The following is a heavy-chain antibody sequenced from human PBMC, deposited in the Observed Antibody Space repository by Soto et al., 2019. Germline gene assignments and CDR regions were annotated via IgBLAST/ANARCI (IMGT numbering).Heavy chain of an antibody. CDR1: VHLFNNHW. CDR3: ARGYFDSGHGYDL. J-gene: IGHJ5*02. V-gene: IGHV5-51*01. Sequence: PGESLKISCKGPVHLFNNHWIGWVRQTPGKGLEWMGLIFTRDSETKTSPSFQGHVSFSVDNSINTVYLQLTSLKTTDTGIYFCARGYFDSGHGYDLWGQGTLVTVSS. CDR2: IFTRDSET. D-gene: IGHD3-10*01.